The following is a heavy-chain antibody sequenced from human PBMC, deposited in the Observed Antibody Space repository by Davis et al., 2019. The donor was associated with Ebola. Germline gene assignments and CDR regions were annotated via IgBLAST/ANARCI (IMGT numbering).Heavy chain of an antibody. J-gene: IGHJ4*02. Sequence: GESLKISCAASGFNFRSYGMHWVRQAPDKGLEWVAVIWYDGSRKYYGDSVKGRFTISRDNSKNTLYLQMNSLRAEDTAVYYCARDFRSGSYYLDYWGQGTLVTVSS. D-gene: IGHD1-26*01. CDR1: GFNFRSYG. V-gene: IGHV3-33*01. CDR2: IWYDGSRK. CDR3: ARDFRSGSYYLDY.